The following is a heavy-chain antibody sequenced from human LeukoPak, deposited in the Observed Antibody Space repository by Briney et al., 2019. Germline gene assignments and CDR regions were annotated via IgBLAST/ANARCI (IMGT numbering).Heavy chain of an antibody. D-gene: IGHD3-16*02. CDR2: ISGSGGST. Sequence: GGSLRLSCAACGFTFSSYAMSWARQAPGKGREWVSSISGSGGSTFYADSVKGRFTISRDNSKNTLYLQKNNLRAEETAAHYCAKDQVITFGGVIEIYYFDYWGQGTLVTVSS. CDR3: AKDQVITFGGVIEIYYFDY. J-gene: IGHJ4*02. V-gene: IGHV3-23*01. CDR1: GFTFSSYA.